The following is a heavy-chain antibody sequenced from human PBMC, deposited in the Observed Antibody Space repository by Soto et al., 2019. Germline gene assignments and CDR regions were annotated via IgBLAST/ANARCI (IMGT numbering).Heavy chain of an antibody. V-gene: IGHV4-34*01. J-gene: IGHJ4*02. D-gene: IGHD5-18*01. Sequence: QVQLQQWGAGLLKPSATLSLTCAVDGGSFSGYYWSWIRQPPGKGLEWSGEINNSGSTNYNPSLKSRVTISVDTSNNQFSLKLSSVTAADTAVSYGARVLRGYSYGHVDYWGQGTLVTVSS. CDR3: ARVLRGYSYGHVDY. CDR2: INNSGST. CDR1: GGSFSGYY.